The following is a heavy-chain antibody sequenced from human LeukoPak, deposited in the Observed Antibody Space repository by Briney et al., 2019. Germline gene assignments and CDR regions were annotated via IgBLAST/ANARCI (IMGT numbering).Heavy chain of an antibody. D-gene: IGHD6-19*01. CDR2: INWNGDST. CDR3: ARGLYSSGWF. Sequence: AGGSLRLSCAASGFTFDDYGMSWVRQAPGKGLEWVSGINWNGDSTDYADSVKGRFTIFRENAKNSLYLQMNSLRAEDTALYYCARGLYSSGWFWGQGTLVTVSS. CDR1: GFTFDDYG. J-gene: IGHJ4*02. V-gene: IGHV3-20*04.